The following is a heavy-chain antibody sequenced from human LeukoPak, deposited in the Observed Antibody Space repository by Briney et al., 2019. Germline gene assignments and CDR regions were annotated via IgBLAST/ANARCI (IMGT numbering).Heavy chain of an antibody. Sequence: ASVKVSCKVSGYTLTELSMQWLRQAPGKRHEWMGGFDPEDGETIYAQKFQGRVTMTEDTSTDTAYMELSSLRSEDTAVYYCATPNYYDSSGYWVYWGQGTLVTVSS. CDR3: ATPNYYDSSGYWVY. CDR2: FDPEDGET. D-gene: IGHD3-22*01. CDR1: GYTLTELS. V-gene: IGHV1-24*01. J-gene: IGHJ4*02.